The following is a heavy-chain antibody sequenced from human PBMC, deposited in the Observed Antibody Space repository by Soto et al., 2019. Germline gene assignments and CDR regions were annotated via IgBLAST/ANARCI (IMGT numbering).Heavy chain of an antibody. J-gene: IGHJ4*02. Sequence: LRLSCAASGFTFIYAWMTWGRQAPGKGLEWVGRIKSKTRGETRDYAAPVKGRFTIARDDSTNTVYLQMNSLKTEDTPVYYCAIDISESGVGELDYTDPGTLITVAS. CDR2: IKSKTRGETR. CDR1: GFTFIYAW. D-gene: IGHD3-3*01. V-gene: IGHV3-15*01. CDR3: AIDISESGVGELDY.